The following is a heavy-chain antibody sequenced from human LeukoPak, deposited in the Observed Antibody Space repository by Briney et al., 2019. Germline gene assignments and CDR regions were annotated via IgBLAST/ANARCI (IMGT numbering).Heavy chain of an antibody. CDR3: ASRATVTTDRFWFDP. CDR2: IYSGGST. J-gene: IGHJ5*02. Sequence: GGSLRLSCAASGFTVSSNYMSWVRQAPGKGLEWVSVIYSGGSTYYADSVKGRFTISRDNSKNTLYLQMNSLKAEDTAVYYCASRATVTTDRFWFDPWGQGTLVTVSS. CDR1: GFTVSSNY. V-gene: IGHV3-53*01. D-gene: IGHD4-11*01.